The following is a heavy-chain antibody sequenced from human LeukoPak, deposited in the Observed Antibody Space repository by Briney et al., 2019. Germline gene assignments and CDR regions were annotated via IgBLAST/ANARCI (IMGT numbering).Heavy chain of an antibody. D-gene: IGHD3-10*01. V-gene: IGHV3-23*01. J-gene: IGHJ4*02. CDR1: GFTFSTHA. CDR2: ISDNAGRT. CDR3: ALASMVQGVTFDY. Sequence: GGSLRLSRAASGFTFSTHAMTWVRQAPGKGLEWVSAISDNAGRTYYADSVKGRFTISRDNSKNTLYLQMNSLRAEDTAVYYCALASMVQGVTFDYWGQGTLVTVSS.